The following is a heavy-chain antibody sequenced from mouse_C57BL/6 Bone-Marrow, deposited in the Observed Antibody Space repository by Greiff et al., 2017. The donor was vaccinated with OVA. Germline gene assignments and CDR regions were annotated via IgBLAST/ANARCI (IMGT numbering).Heavy chain of an antibody. CDR1: GFSFNTYA. CDR2: IRSKSNNYAT. D-gene: IGHD3-2*02. V-gene: IGHV10-1*01. CDR3: GSSGYFY. Sequence: EVKLVESGGGLVQPKGSLKLSYAASGFSFNTYAMNWVRQAPGKGLEWVARIRSKSNNYATYYADSVKDRFTISRDDSESMLYLQMNNLKTEDTAMYYCGSSGYFYWGQGTLVTVSA. J-gene: IGHJ3*01.